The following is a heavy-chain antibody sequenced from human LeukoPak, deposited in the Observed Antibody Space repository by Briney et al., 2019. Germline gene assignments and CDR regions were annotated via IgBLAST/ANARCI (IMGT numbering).Heavy chain of an antibody. D-gene: IGHD3-22*01. J-gene: IGHJ6*03. CDR1: GYTFTGYY. V-gene: IGHV1-2*02. CDR2: INPNSGGT. CDR3: ARDRGYYDSSGYYYYYMDV. Sequence: ASVKVSCKASGYTFTGYYMHWVRQALGQGLEWMGWINPNSGGTNYAQKFQGRVTMTRDTSISTAYMELSRLRSDDTAVYYCARDRGYYDSSGYYYYYMDVWGKGTTVTISS.